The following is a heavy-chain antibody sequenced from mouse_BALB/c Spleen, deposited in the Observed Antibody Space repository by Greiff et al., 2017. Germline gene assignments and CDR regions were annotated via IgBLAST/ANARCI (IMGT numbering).Heavy chain of an antibody. CDR1: GFTFSSYG. D-gene: IGHD2-4*01. CDR2: INSNGGST. CDR3: ARNDYGAMDY. V-gene: IGHV5-6-3*01. Sequence: EVKVVESGGGLVQPGGSLKLSCAASGFTFSSYGMSWVRQTPDKRLELVATINSNGGSTYYPDSVKGRFTISRDNARNILYLQMSSLRSEDTAMYYCARNDYGAMDYWGQGTSVTVSS. J-gene: IGHJ4*01.